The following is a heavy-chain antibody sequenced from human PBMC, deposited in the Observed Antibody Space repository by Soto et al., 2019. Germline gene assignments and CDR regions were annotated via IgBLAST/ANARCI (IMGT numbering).Heavy chain of an antibody. J-gene: IGHJ4*02. D-gene: IGHD2-21*02. Sequence: QVQLQESGPGLVKPSQTLSLTCTVSGVSIGNGGYYWSWIRQHPVKGLEWIGNVYYDGSTYYNPSLKSRAAISVDTSRNQFSLKLSSVTDADTAVHYCARVSASADCYFDHWGQGTLVTVSS. CDR1: GVSIGNGGYY. V-gene: IGHV4-31*03. CDR3: ARVSASADCYFDH. CDR2: VYYDGST.